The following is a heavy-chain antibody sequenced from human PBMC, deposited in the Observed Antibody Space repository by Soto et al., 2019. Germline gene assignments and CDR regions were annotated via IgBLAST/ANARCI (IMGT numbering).Heavy chain of an antibody. D-gene: IGHD2-15*01. J-gene: IGHJ5*01. CDR2: ITNRGTHT. CDR3: ARAHEVAWFDS. V-gene: IGHV3-21*06. CDR1: GFSFSSYT. Sequence: PXASLRLSCTASGFSFSSYTMNWVRQAPGKGLQWVASITNRGTHTYSADSVKGRFTISRDNDKNSLYLQMNNLRAEDTATYYCARAHEVAWFDSWGLGTLVTVSS.